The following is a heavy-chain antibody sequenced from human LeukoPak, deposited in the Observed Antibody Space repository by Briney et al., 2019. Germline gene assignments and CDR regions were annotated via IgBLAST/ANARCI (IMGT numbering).Heavy chain of an antibody. CDR1: GGSISSGSYY. Sequence: SETLSLTCTVSGGSISSGSYYWSWIRQPAGKGLEWIGRIYTSGSTNYNPALKSRVTISVDTSKNQFSLKLSSVTAADTAVYYCARRTAAGKGAFDYWGQGTLVTVSS. V-gene: IGHV4-61*02. CDR2: IYTSGST. CDR3: ARRTAAGKGAFDY. D-gene: IGHD6-13*01. J-gene: IGHJ4*02.